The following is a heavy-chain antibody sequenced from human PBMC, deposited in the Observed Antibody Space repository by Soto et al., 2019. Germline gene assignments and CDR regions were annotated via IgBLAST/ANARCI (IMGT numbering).Heavy chain of an antibody. Sequence: GGSLRLSCAASGFTFSSYWMSWVRQAPGKGLEWVANIKQDGSEKYYVDSVKGRFTISRDNAKNSLYLQMNSLRAEDTAVYYCARVRRLGLTPRGAFDIWGQGTMVTVSS. J-gene: IGHJ3*02. CDR1: GFTFSSYW. V-gene: IGHV3-7*01. CDR2: IKQDGSEK. CDR3: ARVRRLGLTPRGAFDI.